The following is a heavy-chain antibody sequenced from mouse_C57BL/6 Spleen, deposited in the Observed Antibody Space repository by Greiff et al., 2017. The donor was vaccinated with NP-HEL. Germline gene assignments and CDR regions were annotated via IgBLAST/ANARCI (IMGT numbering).Heavy chain of an antibody. CDR1: GYTFTDYN. D-gene: IGHD2-4*01. CDR2: INPNNGGT. V-gene: IGHV1-18*01. J-gene: IGHJ2*01. CDR3: ARVAYDYDGYFDY. Sequence: EVKLQQSGPELVKPGASVKIPCKASGYTFTDYNMDWVKQSHGKSLEWIGDINPNNGGTIYNQKFKGKATLTVDKSSSTAYMELRSLTSEDTAVYYCARVAYDYDGYFDYWGQGTTLTVSS.